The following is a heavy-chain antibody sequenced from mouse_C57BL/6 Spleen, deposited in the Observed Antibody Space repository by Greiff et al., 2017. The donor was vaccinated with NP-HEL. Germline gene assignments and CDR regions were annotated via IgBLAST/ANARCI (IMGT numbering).Heavy chain of an antibody. CDR2: INPNNGGT. V-gene: IGHV1-26*01. D-gene: IGHD1-1*01. CDR1: GYTFTDYY. J-gene: IGHJ3*01. CDR3: ATGGLLRSRFAY. Sequence: VQLQQSGPELVKPGASVKISCKASGYTFTDYYMNWVKQSHGKSLEWIGDINPNNGGTSYNQKFKGKATLTVDKSSSTAYMELRSLTSEDSAVYYCATGGLLRSRFAYWGQGTLVTVSA.